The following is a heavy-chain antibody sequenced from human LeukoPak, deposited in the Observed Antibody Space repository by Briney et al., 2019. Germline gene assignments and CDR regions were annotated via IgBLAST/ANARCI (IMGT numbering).Heavy chain of an antibody. CDR1: GYTFTGYY. V-gene: IGHV1-2*02. J-gene: IGHJ4*02. CDR2: IDPNSGGT. D-gene: IGHD2-2*01. Sequence: ASVKVSCKASGYTFTGYYMHWVRQAPGQGLEWLGWIDPNSGGTKYAQKFQGRVTMTRDTSISTAYMELSRLRSDDTAVYYCARAKFKDIVIIPAAMAFDYWGQGTLVTVSS. CDR3: ARAKFKDIVIIPAAMAFDY.